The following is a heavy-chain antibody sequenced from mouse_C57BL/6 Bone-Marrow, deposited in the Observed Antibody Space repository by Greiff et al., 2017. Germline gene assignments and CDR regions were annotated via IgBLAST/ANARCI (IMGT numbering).Heavy chain of an antibody. Sequence: QVQLQQSGPELVKPGASVKLSCKASGYTFTSYDINWVKQRPGQGLEWIGWIYPRDGSTKYNEKFKGKAPLTVATSSSTAYMELHSLTSEDSAVYFCARDYGSSYWYFDVWGTGTTVTVSA. V-gene: IGHV1-85*01. CDR1: GYTFTSYD. CDR3: ARDYGSSYWYFDV. J-gene: IGHJ1*03. CDR2: IYPRDGST. D-gene: IGHD1-1*01.